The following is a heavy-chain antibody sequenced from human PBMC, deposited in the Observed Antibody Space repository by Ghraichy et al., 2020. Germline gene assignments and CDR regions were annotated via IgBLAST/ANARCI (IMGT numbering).Heavy chain of an antibody. D-gene: IGHD3-22*01. V-gene: IGHV4-59*01. Sequence: LSLTCTVSGGSISSYYCSWIRQPPGKGLEWIGYIYYSGSTNYNPSLKSRVTISVDTSKNQFSLKLSSVTAADTAVYYCARDEAPYYYDSSGYYNYWGQGTLVTVSS. CDR2: IYYSGST. J-gene: IGHJ4*02. CDR1: GGSISSYY. CDR3: ARDEAPYYYDSSGYYNY.